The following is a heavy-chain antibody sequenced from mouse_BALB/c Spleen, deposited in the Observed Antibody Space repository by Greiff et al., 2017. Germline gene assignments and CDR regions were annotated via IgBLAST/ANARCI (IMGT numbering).Heavy chain of an antibody. J-gene: IGHJ2*01. CDR3: ARYDYGYFDY. D-gene: IGHD1-1*01. Sequence: EVKLVESGPGLVKPSQSLSLTCTVTGYSITSDYAWNWIRQFPGNKLEWMGYISYSGSTSYNPSLKSRISITRDTSKNQFFLQLNSVTTEDTATYYCARYDYGYFDYWGQGTTLTVSS. CDR1: GYSITSDYA. V-gene: IGHV3-2*02. CDR2: ISYSGST.